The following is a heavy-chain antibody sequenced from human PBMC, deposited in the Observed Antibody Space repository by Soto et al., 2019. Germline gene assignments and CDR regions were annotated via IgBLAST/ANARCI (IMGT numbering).Heavy chain of an antibody. CDR1: GLTVSSNY. D-gene: IGHD6-19*01. J-gene: IGHJ5*02. V-gene: IGHV3-53*01. Sequence: GGSLRLSCAASGLTVSSNYMSWVRQAPGKGLEWVSVISGGGTSYYADSVRGRFTISSDNSKNTLYLQMNSLRAEDTAIYFCARVRGASLSVWYGWFDLWGQGTLVTVSS. CDR2: ISGGGTS. CDR3: ARVRGASLSVWYGWFDL.